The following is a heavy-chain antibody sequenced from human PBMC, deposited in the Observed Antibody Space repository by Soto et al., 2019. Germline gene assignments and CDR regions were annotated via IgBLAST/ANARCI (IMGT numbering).Heavy chain of an antibody. CDR3: ARGIKGLPPSAFDI. V-gene: IGHV1-8*01. D-gene: IGHD5-12*01. CDR2: LNPNTDKT. J-gene: IGHJ3*02. CDR1: GYTFSNYD. Sequence: VQLVQSGAEVKKPGASVKVSCKASGYTFSNYDINWVRQATGQGLEWMGWLNPNTDKTGSAQKFQGRVTMTRNTSISTAYLELSGLRSDDTAVYYCARGIKGLPPSAFDIWGQGTRVTVSS.